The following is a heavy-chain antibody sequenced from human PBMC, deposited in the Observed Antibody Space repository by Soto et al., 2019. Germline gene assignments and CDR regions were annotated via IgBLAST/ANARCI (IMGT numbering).Heavy chain of an antibody. V-gene: IGHV4-31*03. CDR3: ARAEGYIVVYSWFDP. CDR2: IYYSGST. Sequence: SETLSLTCTVSGGSICSGGHYWSWIRQHPGKGLEWIGYIYYSGSTYYNPSLKSRVTISVDTSKNQFSLKLSSVTAADTAVYYCARAEGYIVVYSWFDPWGQGTLVTVSS. CDR1: GGSICSGGHY. J-gene: IGHJ5*02. D-gene: IGHD2-2*01.